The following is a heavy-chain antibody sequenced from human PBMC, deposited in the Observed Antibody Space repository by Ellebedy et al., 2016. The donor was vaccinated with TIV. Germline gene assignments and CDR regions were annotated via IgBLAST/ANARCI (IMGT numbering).Heavy chain of an antibody. CDR2: IYSGGST. J-gene: IGHJ4*02. CDR1: GFTVSSKY. Sequence: GGSLRLSCAASGFTVSSKYMCWVRQAPGKGLECISIIYSGGSTYYADSLEGRFTISRDNSKNTLYLQVDGLRAEDTAVYYCARGAGNDFVWGSYRHRPFDSWGQGTLVTVSS. V-gene: IGHV3-53*01. D-gene: IGHD3-16*02. CDR3: ARGAGNDFVWGSYRHRPFDS.